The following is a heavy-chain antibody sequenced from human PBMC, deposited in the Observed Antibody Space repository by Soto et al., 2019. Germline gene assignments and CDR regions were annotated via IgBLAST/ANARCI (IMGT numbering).Heavy chain of an antibody. V-gene: IGHV3-74*01. D-gene: IGHD3-10*01. CDR3: TRDIGGKGAY. CDR1: GFTFSSYW. CDR2: IDEYGSTI. Sequence: GGSLRLSCAASGFTFSSYWMHWVRQVPGKGLLWVSRIDEYGSTINYADSVKGRFTIARDNARNTLYLEMNSLRAEDTALYYCTRDIGGKGAYWGPGTLVTVSS. J-gene: IGHJ4*02.